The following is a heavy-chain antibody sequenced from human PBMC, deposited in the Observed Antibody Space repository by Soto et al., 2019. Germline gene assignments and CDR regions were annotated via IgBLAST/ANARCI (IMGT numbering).Heavy chain of an antibody. CDR2: ISYDGSNK. D-gene: IGHD5-18*01. CDR1: GFTFSSYG. CDR3: AKVQRGYSYDLWSFDY. Sequence: GGSLRLSCAASGFTFSSYGMHWVRQAPGKGLEWVAVISYDGSNKYYADSVKGRFTISRDNSKNTLYLQMNRLRAEDTAVYYCAKVQRGYSYDLWSFDYWGQGTLVTVSS. J-gene: IGHJ4*02. V-gene: IGHV3-30*18.